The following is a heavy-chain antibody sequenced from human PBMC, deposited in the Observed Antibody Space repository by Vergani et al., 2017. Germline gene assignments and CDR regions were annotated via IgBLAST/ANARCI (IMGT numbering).Heavy chain of an antibody. V-gene: IGHV1-69*06. J-gene: IGHJ4*02. CDR1: GGTFSSYA. D-gene: IGHD2/OR15-2a*01. CDR3: ARDLLPAWSLPGY. Sequence: QVQLVQSGAEVKKPGSSVKVSCKASGGTFSSYAISWVRQAPGQGLEWMGGIIPIFGTANYAQKFQGRVTMTTDTSTSTAYMELRSLRSDDTAVYYCARDLLPAWSLPGYWGQGTLVTVSS. CDR2: IIPIFGTA.